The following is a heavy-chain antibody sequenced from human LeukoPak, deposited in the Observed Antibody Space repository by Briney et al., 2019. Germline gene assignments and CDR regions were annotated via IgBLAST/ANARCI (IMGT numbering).Heavy chain of an antibody. J-gene: IGHJ4*02. Sequence: GESLKISCQGSGYSFTSYWIGWVRQMPGKGLEWMGIIYPGDSDTRYSPSFQGQVTISADKSISTAYLQWSSLKASDTAMYYCARRYYYDSSGSSLFDYWGQGTLVTVSS. CDR1: GYSFTSYW. D-gene: IGHD3-22*01. CDR2: IYPGDSDT. V-gene: IGHV5-51*01. CDR3: ARRYYYDSSGSSLFDY.